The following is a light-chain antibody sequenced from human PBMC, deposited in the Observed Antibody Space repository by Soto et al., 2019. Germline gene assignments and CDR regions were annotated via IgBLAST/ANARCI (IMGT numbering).Light chain of an antibody. CDR3: QHYGGSFI. CDR2: NTS. V-gene: IGKV3-20*01. J-gene: IGKJ3*01. Sequence: EIVLTQSPGTLSLSPGEGATVSCRVSQSINSKXLXWYQRKFGQAPRLLIYNTSSRATGIPDRFSGSGSGTDFTLSISRLEPXXXAVYYCQHYGGSFIFGPGTXXDFK. CDR1: QSINSKX.